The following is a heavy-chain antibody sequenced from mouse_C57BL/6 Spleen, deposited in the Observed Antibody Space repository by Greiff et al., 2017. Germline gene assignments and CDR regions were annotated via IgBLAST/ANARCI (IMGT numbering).Heavy chain of an antibody. J-gene: IGHJ4*01. CDR1: GYTFTSYW. CDR2: IYPGSGST. V-gene: IGHV1-55*01. Sequence: QVHVKQPGAELVKPGASVKMSCKASGYTFTSYWITWVKQRPGQGLEWIGDIYPGSGSTNYNEKFKSKATLTVDTSSSTAYMQLSSLTSADSAVYYCARSRYYGSSYAYYAMDGWGQGTSVTGAS. CDR3: ARSRYYGSSYAYYAMDG. D-gene: IGHD1-1*01.